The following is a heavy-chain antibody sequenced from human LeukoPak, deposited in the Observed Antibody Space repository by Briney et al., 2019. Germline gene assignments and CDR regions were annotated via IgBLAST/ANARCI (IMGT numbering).Heavy chain of an antibody. V-gene: IGHV1-2*02. CDR1: GYTFTGYY. CDR2: INPNSGGT. CDR3: ARVDLLWFGELQFDY. J-gene: IGHJ4*02. Sequence: ASVKVSCKASGYTFTGYYMHWVRQAPGQGLEWMGWINPNSGGTNYAQKFQGRVTMTRDTSISTAYMELSRLRSDDTAVYYCARVDLLWFGELQFDYWGQGTLVTVPS. D-gene: IGHD3-10*01.